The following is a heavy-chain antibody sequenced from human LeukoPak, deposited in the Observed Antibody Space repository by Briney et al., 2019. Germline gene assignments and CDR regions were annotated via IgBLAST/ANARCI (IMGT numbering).Heavy chain of an antibody. J-gene: IGHJ4*02. CDR3: ATPGRIAVAGQFDY. CDR1: GASISSSTYY. Sequence: SETLSLTCSVSGASISSSTYYWGWIRQPPGEGLEWIGYTYYSSSTYYNPSLKNRVTISVDTSKNQFSLMLNSVTAADTAVYYCATPGRIAVAGQFDYWGQGTLVAVSS. V-gene: IGHV4-39*01. D-gene: IGHD6-19*01. CDR2: TYYSSST.